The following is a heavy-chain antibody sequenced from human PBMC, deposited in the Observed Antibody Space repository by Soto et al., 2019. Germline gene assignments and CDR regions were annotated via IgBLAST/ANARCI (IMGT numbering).Heavy chain of an antibody. J-gene: IGHJ6*03. Sequence: GGSLRLSCAASGFTFSSYAMSWVRQAPGKGLEWVSAISGSGGSTYYADSVKGRFTISRDNSKNTLYLQMNSLRAEETAVYYCAKDEGPRIVRFLESRGAYYYYYMDVWGKGTTVTVSS. CDR3: AKDEGPRIVRFLESRGAYYYYYMDV. D-gene: IGHD3-3*01. V-gene: IGHV3-23*01. CDR1: GFTFSSYA. CDR2: ISGSGGST.